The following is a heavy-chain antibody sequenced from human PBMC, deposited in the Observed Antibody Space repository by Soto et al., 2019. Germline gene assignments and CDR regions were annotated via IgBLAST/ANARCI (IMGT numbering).Heavy chain of an antibody. Sequence: GSGPTLVNPTQTLTLTCTFSGFSLSTSGMCVSWIRQPPGKALEWLALIDWDDDKYYSTSLKTRLTISKDTSKNQVVLTMTNMDPVDTATYYCARTRKPEGVVTPFFDYWGQGTLVTVSS. J-gene: IGHJ4*02. CDR3: ARTRKPEGVVTPFFDY. V-gene: IGHV2-70*01. CDR1: GFSLSTSGMC. CDR2: IDWDDDK. D-gene: IGHD3-3*01.